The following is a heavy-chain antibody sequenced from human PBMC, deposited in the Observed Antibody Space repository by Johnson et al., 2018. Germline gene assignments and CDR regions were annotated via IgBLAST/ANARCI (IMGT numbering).Heavy chain of an antibody. D-gene: IGHD7-27*01. J-gene: IGHJ3*02. CDR1: GGSISSYY. V-gene: IGHV4-59*01. CDR2: IYYSGST. CDR3: ARAVPLLGAFDI. Sequence: QVQLQESGPGLVKXSETLSLTCTVSGGSISSYYWSWIRQPPGKGLEWIGYIYYSGSTNYNPSLKSRVTISVDTSKNQFSLKLSSVTAADTAVYYCARAVPLLGAFDIWGQGTMVTVSS.